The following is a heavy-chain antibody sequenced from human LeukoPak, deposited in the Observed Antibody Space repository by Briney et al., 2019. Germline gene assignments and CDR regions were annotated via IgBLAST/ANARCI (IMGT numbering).Heavy chain of an antibody. D-gene: IGHD4-17*01. J-gene: IGHJ4*02. CDR3: ARHYLYGDSSWDS. CDR1: GGTINSHY. CDR2: THTSGRT. Sequence: NPSETLSLTCTVSGGTINSHYWSWIRQSPGEGLEWIAYTHTSGRTKYNPSPKSRVTISLDTSKNQVSLKLYSVTAADTAVYFCARHYLYGDSSWDSWGPGNLVIVSS. V-gene: IGHV4-4*09.